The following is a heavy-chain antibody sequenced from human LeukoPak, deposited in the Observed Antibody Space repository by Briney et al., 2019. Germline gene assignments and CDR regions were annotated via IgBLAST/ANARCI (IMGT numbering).Heavy chain of an antibody. J-gene: IGHJ3*02. CDR2: ISYDGSNK. Sequence: GRSLRLSCAASGFTFSSYAMRWVRQAPGKGLEWVAVISYDGSNKYYADSVKGRFTISRDNSKNTLYLQMNSLRAEDTAVYYCARGHVSAFDIWGQGTMVTVSS. D-gene: IGHD3-16*01. V-gene: IGHV3-30-3*01. CDR1: GFTFSSYA. CDR3: ARGHVSAFDI.